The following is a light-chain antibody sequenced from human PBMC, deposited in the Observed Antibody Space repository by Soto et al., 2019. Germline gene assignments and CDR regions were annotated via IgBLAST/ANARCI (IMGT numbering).Light chain of an antibody. CDR3: ASWDDRLNGPV. CDR2: DDN. Sequence: QSVLTQPPSVSEAPGQRVTISCYGSSSNIGNNGVSWFQHFPGKAPTLVIYDDNVLPSGVSARFFGSRSGTSASLAISGLQSEDEADYYCASWDDRLNGPVFGGGTKLTVL. V-gene: IGLV1-36*01. CDR1: SSNIGNNG. J-gene: IGLJ3*02.